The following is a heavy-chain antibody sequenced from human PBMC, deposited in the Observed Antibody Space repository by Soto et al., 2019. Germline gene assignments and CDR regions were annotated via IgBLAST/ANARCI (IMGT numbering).Heavy chain of an antibody. CDR2: MNPNTGNT. V-gene: IGHV1-8*01. CDR3: ARGLQRFMISGVVIIGDWLDP. J-gene: IGHJ5*02. CDR1: GYTFTDYD. D-gene: IGHD3-3*01. Sequence: ASVKVSFKASGYTFTDYDINWLRQATGQGLEWMGWMNPNTGNTGYAQKFQGRVTMTRNTSKGTAYMELSSLRSEDTAVYFCARGLQRFMISGVVIIGDWLDPWGQGTLVTVSS.